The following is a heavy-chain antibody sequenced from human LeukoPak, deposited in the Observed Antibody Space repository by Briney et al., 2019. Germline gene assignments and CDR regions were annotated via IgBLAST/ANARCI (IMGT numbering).Heavy chain of an antibody. Sequence: GSLRLSCAASGFTFSGYWMHWVRQAPGKGLVWVSRINGDGSGTNYDDSVKGRFTISRDNAKNTLYLQMSSLRAEDTAVYYCARGGYTYGPATLGAHDIWGPGTMVPVSS. CDR2: INGDGSGT. CDR3: ARGGYTYGPATLGAHDI. J-gene: IGHJ3*02. V-gene: IGHV3-74*01. D-gene: IGHD5-18*01. CDR1: GFTFSGYW.